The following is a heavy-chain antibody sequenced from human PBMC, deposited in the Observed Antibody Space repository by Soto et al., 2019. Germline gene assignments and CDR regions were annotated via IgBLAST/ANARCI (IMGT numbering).Heavy chain of an antibody. V-gene: IGHV1-8*01. CDR2: MNPGSGDT. CDR3: ARMASFGSLNWFDP. Sequence: ASVKVSCKASGYAFTNNDVTWVRQATGQGLEWMGWMNPGSGDTGYAQKFQGRVTMTRNISIATAYMELSSLRSEDTAIYYCARMASFGSLNWFDPWGQGTLVTVSS. J-gene: IGHJ5*02. D-gene: IGHD5-18*01. CDR1: GYAFTNND.